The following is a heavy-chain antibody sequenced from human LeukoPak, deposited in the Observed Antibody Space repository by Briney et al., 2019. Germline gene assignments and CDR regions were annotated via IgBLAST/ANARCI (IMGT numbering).Heavy chain of an antibody. J-gene: IGHJ4*02. D-gene: IGHD3-9*01. Sequence: KTSETLSLTCTVSGGSISSYYWSWIRQPPGKGLEWIGYIYYSGSTNYNPSLKSRVTISVDTSKNQFSLKLSSVTAADTAVYYCARGILTGYSHYFDYWGQGTLVTVSS. V-gene: IGHV4-59*01. CDR3: ARGILTGYSHYFDY. CDR2: IYYSGST. CDR1: GGSISSYY.